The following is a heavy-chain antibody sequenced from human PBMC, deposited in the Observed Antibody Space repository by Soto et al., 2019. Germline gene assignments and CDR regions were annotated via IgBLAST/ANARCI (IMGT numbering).Heavy chain of an antibody. Sequence: QGQLVQSGAEVKKPGASVKVSCKASGYTFINFGISWVRQAPGQGLEWMGWISAYNRNTNYAQKVQGRVTMTTDTSTSTAYMELRSLRSDDTAVYYCARDAPRGNSYSNFYGMDVWGQGTTVTVSS. CDR1: GYTFINFG. J-gene: IGHJ6*02. CDR2: ISAYNRNT. CDR3: ARDAPRGNSYSNFYGMDV. V-gene: IGHV1-18*01. D-gene: IGHD1-26*01.